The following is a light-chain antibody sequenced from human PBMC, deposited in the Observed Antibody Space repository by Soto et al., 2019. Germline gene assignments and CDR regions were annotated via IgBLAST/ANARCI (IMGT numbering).Light chain of an antibody. J-gene: IGKJ4*01. CDR2: DAS. CDR1: QDISNY. CDR3: QQYDNLGLT. V-gene: IGKV1-33*01. Sequence: DIQMTQPPSSLSASVGDRVTITCQASQDISNYLNWYQQKPGKAPKLLIYDASNLETGVPSRFSGSGSGTDFTFTISSLQPEDIATYYCQQYDNLGLTFGGGTKVEIK.